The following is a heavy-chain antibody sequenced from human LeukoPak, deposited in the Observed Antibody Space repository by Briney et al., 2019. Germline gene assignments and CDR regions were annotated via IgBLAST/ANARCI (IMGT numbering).Heavy chain of an antibody. CDR3: ARDRDSGYDLFDY. CDR2: ISTSSSYI. D-gene: IGHD5-12*01. J-gene: IGHJ4*02. V-gene: IGHV3-21*01. CDR1: GFTFSSYS. Sequence: PGGSLRLSCAASGFTFSSYSMNWVRQAPGKGLEWVSSISTSSSYIYYADSVKGRFTISRDNAKNSLYLQMNSLRAEDTAVYYCARDRDSGYDLFDYWGQGTLVTVSS.